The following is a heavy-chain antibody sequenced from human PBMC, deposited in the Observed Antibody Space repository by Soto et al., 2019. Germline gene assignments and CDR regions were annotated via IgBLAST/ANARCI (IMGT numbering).Heavy chain of an antibody. CDR2: IIPIFGTA. CDR1: GGTFSSYA. J-gene: IGHJ4*02. V-gene: IGHV1-69*13. D-gene: IGHD3-10*01. Sequence: SVKVSCKASGGTFSSYAISWVRQAPGQGLEWMGGIIPIFGTANYAQKFQGRVTITADESTSTAYMELSSLRSEDTAVYYCALAMVRGVIMARRGIAQNFDYWRQGTLVTVSS. CDR3: ALAMVRGVIMARRGIAQNFDY.